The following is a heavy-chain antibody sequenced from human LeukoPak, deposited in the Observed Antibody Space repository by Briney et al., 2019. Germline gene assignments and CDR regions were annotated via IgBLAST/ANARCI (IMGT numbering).Heavy chain of an antibody. CDR2: INDSRST. J-gene: IGHJ4*02. D-gene: IGHD6-13*01. Sequence: SETLSLTCAVYGGSFSGYYWNWIRQPPGKGLEWIGEINDSRSTNYNPSLKGRVTISVDTSKNQFSLKLSSVTAADTAVYYCARGAAAGSPLGYWGQGTLVTVSS. CDR1: GGSFSGYY. V-gene: IGHV4-34*01. CDR3: ARGAAAGSPLGY.